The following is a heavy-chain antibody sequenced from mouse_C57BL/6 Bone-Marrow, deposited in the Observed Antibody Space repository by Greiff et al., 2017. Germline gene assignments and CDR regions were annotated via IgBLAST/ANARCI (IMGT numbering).Heavy chain of an antibody. D-gene: IGHD2-2*01. CDR1: GYAFSSSW. V-gene: IGHV1-82*01. J-gene: IGHJ2*01. CDR2: IYPGDGGT. Sequence: VQLKESGPELVKPGASVKISCKASGYAFSSSWMNWVKQRPGKGLEWIGRIYPGDGGTNYNGKFKGKATLTADKSSSTAYMQLSSLTSEDSAVYFCALWLRRGNYFDYWGQGTTLTVSS. CDR3: ALWLRRGNYFDY.